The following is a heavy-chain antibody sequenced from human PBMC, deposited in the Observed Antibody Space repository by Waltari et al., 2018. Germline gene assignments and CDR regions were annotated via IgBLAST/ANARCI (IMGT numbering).Heavy chain of an antibody. CDR3: FSGGSGSFDY. CDR2: TRNKADSYTK. D-gene: IGHD3-16*01. J-gene: IGHJ4*02. Sequence: EVQLVESGGGLVKPGGSLRLSCAASGFTFSDHYMDWVLQATGKGLPLFGRTRNKADSYTKESARVVQGRFISSSDDSKNLLFLQINSLKPEDTAVYYCFSGGSGSFDYWGQGTLVTVSS. CDR1: GFTFSDHY. V-gene: IGHV3-72*01.